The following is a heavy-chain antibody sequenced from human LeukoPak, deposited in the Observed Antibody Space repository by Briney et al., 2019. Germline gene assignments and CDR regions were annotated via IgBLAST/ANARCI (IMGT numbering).Heavy chain of an antibody. CDR2: INHSGST. D-gene: IGHD6-6*01. V-gene: IGHV4-34*01. Sequence: PSETLSLTCAVYGGSFSGYYWSWIRQPPGKGLEWIGEINHSGSTNYNPSLKSRVTISVDTSKNQFSLKLSSVIAADTAVYYCARGGYAAARPGNWFDPWGQGTLVTVSS. J-gene: IGHJ5*02. CDR3: ARGGYAAARPGNWFDP. CDR1: GGSFSGYY.